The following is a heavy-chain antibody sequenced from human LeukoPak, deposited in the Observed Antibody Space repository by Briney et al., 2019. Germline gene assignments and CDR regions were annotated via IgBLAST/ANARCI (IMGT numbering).Heavy chain of an antibody. CDR2: IYNSGST. CDR1: GGSISSGGYS. V-gene: IGHV4-30-2*01. CDR3: ASFVVVVAAFDY. J-gene: IGHJ4*02. Sequence: SQTLSLTCAVSGGSISSGGYSWSWIRQPPGKGLEWIGYIYNSGSTYYNPSLKSRATISVDRSKNQFSLKLSSVTAADTAVYYCASFVVVVAAFDYWGQGTLVTVSS. D-gene: IGHD2-15*01.